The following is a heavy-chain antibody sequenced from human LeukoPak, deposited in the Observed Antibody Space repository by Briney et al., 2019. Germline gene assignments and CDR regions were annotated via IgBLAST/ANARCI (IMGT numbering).Heavy chain of an antibody. CDR1: GYTFTSYG. Sequence: GASVKVSCKASGYTFTSYGISWVRQAPGQGLEWMGWISAYNGNTNYAQKLQGRVTMTTDTSTRTAYMELRSLRSDDTAVYYCARDRGATTWGADFDYWGQGTLVTVSS. D-gene: IGHD1-26*01. V-gene: IGHV1-18*01. CDR3: ARDRGATTWGADFDY. CDR2: ISAYNGNT. J-gene: IGHJ4*02.